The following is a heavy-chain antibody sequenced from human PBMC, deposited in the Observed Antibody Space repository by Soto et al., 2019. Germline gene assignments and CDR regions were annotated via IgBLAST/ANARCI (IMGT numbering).Heavy chain of an antibody. CDR3: MVVDTPRSGFETNWFDP. V-gene: IGHV3-73*01. CDR2: IRSKANSYAT. J-gene: IGHJ5*02. Sequence: AGGSLRLSCAASGVTFSGSAMHWVRQASGKGLEWVGRIRSKANSYATAYAASVKGRFTISRDDSKNTAYLQMNSLKTEDTAVYYCMVVDTPRSGFETNWFDPWGQGTLVTVSS. D-gene: IGHD5-18*01. CDR1: GVTFSGSA.